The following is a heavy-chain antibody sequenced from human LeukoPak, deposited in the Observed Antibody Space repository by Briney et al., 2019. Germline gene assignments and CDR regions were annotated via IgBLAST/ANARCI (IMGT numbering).Heavy chain of an antibody. V-gene: IGHV3-23*01. Sequence: PGGSLRLSCAASGFTFSICAMNWVRQAPGKGPEWVSGISGSGDNTYYADSVKGRFTISRDNSKNMLYLQMNSLRAEDTAVYYCAKDAFVSYFDYWGQGILVTVSS. CDR2: ISGSGDNT. CDR3: AKDAFVSYFDY. J-gene: IGHJ4*02. D-gene: IGHD2-21*01. CDR1: GFTFSICA.